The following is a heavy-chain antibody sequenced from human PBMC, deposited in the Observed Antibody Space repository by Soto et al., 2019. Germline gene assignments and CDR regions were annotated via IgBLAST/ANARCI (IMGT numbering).Heavy chain of an antibody. Sequence: SETLSLTCTVSGGSISSGGYYWSWIRQHPGKGLEWIGYIYYSGSTYYNPSLKSRVTISVDTSKNQFSLKLSSVTAADTAVYYCARASKYCTNGVCYGGFDYWGQGTLVTVSS. CDR1: GGSISSGGYY. CDR3: ARASKYCTNGVCYGGFDY. D-gene: IGHD2-8*01. V-gene: IGHV4-31*03. J-gene: IGHJ4*02. CDR2: IYYSGST.